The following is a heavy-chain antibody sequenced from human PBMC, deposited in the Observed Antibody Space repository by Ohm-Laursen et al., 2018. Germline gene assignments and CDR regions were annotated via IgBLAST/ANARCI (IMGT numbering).Heavy chain of an antibody. CDR3: ARDVGATPHDAFDI. J-gene: IGHJ3*02. CDR2: INPNSGGT. Sequence: ASVKVSCKASGYTFTGYYMHWVRQAPGQGLEWMGWINPNSGGTNYAQKFQGRVTMTRDTSISTAYMELSRLRSDDTDVYYCARDVGATPHDAFDIWGQGTMVTVSS. V-gene: IGHV1-2*02. CDR1: GYTFTGYY. D-gene: IGHD1-26*01.